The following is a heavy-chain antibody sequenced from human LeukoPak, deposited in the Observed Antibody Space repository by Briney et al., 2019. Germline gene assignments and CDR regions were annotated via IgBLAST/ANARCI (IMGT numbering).Heavy chain of an antibody. CDR1: GFTFSSYA. Sequence: GGSLRLSCAASGFTFSSYAMNWVRQAPGKGLEWVSAISGTGANTFYADSVKGRFTMSRDNPKNMLYLQMNSLRADDTALYYCAKGIRQLGNYYYYMDVWGKGTTVTVSS. CDR2: ISGTGANT. V-gene: IGHV3-23*01. J-gene: IGHJ6*03. CDR3: AKGIRQLGNYYYYMDV. D-gene: IGHD7-27*01.